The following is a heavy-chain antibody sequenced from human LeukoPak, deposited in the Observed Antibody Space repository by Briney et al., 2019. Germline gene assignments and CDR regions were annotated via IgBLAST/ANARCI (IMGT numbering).Heavy chain of an antibody. J-gene: IGHJ4*02. CDR1: GFTFSSYW. Sequence: GGSLRLSCAASGFTFSSYWMHWVRQAPGKGLVWVSRINSDGSSTSYADSVKGRFTISRDNAKNTLYLQMNSLRAEDTAVYYCASEADLYNWNDDLDYWGQGTLVTVSS. D-gene: IGHD1-1*01. CDR2: INSDGSST. V-gene: IGHV3-74*01. CDR3: ASEADLYNWNDDLDY.